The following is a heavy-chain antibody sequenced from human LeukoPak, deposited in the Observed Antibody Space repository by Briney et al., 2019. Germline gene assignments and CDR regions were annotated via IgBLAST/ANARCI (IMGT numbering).Heavy chain of an antibody. V-gene: IGHV1-2*02. D-gene: IGHD2-2*01. CDR2: INPNSGGT. J-gene: IGHJ4*02. CDR3: ARGDFLKYCSSTSCYFNFDY. CDR1: GYTFTGYY. Sequence: ASVKVSCKASGYTFTGYYMHWVRQAPGQGLEWMGWINPNSGGTNYAQKFQGRVTMTRDTSISTAYMELSGLRSDDTAVYYCARGDFLKYCSSTSCYFNFDYWGQGTLVTVSS.